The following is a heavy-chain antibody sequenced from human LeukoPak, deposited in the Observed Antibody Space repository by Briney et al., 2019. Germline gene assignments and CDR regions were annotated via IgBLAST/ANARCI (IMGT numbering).Heavy chain of an antibody. CDR2: ITPIFGTA. Sequence: SVKVSCKASGGTFRSNAISWVRQAPGQGLEWMGGITPIFGTANYAQKFQGRVTITADESTSTAYMELSSLRSEDTAVYYCARGPVLRFLEWLSDHYFDYWGQGTLVTVSS. J-gene: IGHJ4*02. D-gene: IGHD3-3*01. CDR3: ARGPVLRFLEWLSDHYFDY. V-gene: IGHV1-69*13. CDR1: GGTFRSNA.